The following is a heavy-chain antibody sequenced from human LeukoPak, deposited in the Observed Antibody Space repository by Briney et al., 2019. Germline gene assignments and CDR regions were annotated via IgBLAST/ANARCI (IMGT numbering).Heavy chain of an antibody. V-gene: IGHV1-69*05. D-gene: IGHD4-17*01. CDR1: GGSFSSYA. CDR3: AAAYGDYVFDY. J-gene: IGHJ4*02. CDR2: IIPVFGTA. Sequence: ASVKVSXKASGGSFSSYASSWVRQAPGQGLEWIGRIIPVFGTANYAQKFQGRVTITTDESTSTAYMELSSLRSEDTAVFYCAAAYGDYVFDYWGQGTLVTVSS.